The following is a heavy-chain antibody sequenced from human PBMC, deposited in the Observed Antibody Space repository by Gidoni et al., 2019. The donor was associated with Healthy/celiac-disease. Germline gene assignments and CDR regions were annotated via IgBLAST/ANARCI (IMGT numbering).Heavy chain of an antibody. CDR1: GGTFSSYA. J-gene: IGHJ4*02. Sequence: QVQLVQSVAAVTKRGSAVKVSCKGSGGTFSSYAISWVRQAPGQGLEWMGGIIPIFGTANYAQKFQGRVTITADESTSTAYMELSSLRYEDTAVYYCAGVRDSYGYDYWGQGTLVTVSS. D-gene: IGHD5-18*01. CDR2: IIPIFGTA. CDR3: AGVRDSYGYDY. V-gene: IGHV1-69*01.